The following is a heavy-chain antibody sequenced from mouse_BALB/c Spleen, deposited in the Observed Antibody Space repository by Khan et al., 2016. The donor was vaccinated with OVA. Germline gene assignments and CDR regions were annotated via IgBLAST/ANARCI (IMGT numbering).Heavy chain of an antibody. CDR1: GFTFSDYY. J-gene: IGHJ3*01. CDR2: ISDGGSYT. Sequence: EVELVESGGGLVKPGGSLKLSCAASGFTFSDYYMYWVRQTQEKRLEWVATISDGGSYTYYPDSVKGRFTISRDDATNNLYLEMSSLKSEDTAMYYCAIGYYVDPFAYWGPGTLVTVSA. CDR3: AIGYYVDPFAY. V-gene: IGHV5-4*02. D-gene: IGHD2-13*01.